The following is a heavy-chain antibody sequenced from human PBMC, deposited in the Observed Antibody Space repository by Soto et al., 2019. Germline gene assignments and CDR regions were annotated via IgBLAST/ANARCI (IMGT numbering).Heavy chain of an antibody. V-gene: IGHV3-21*01. CDR3: ARGQGSGYPGDGAFDI. J-gene: IGHJ3*02. CDR2: ISSSSSYI. CDR1: GSTFSSYS. Sequence: EVQLVESGGGLVKPGGSLRLSCAASGSTFSSYSMNWVRQAPGKGLEWVSSISSSSSYIYYADSLKGRFTISRDNAKNSLYLQMNSLRAEDTAVYYCARGQGSGYPGDGAFDIWGQGTMVTVSS. D-gene: IGHD5-12*01.